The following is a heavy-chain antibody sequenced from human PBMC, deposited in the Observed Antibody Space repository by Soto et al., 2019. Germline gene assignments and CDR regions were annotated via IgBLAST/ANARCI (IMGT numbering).Heavy chain of an antibody. Sequence: GASVKVACEAAGCRVTDSYIDWVRQAPGQGLEGMGWINPNSGGTNYAQKFQGRVTMTRDRSINTAYVELSGLRSDATDVDYWATGGAGAFDHWGQGTLVTVSS. D-gene: IGHD3-16*01. J-gene: IGHJ4*02. CDR1: GCRVTDSY. V-gene: IGHV1-2*02. CDR3: ATGGAGAFDH. CDR2: INPNSGGT.